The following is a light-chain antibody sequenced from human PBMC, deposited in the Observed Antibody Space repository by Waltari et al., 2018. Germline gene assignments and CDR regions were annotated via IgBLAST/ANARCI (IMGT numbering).Light chain of an antibody. Sequence: QSVLTQPRSVSGSPGQSVTITGTSSDVGGYNYVSWYQQHPGKAPKVMIYDVSQRPSGVPDRFSGSKSDNTASLTISGLQVEDEADYYCCSYAGSYIYVFGSGTKVTVL. V-gene: IGLV2-11*01. CDR1: SSDVGGYNY. CDR3: CSYAGSYIYV. J-gene: IGLJ1*01. CDR2: DVS.